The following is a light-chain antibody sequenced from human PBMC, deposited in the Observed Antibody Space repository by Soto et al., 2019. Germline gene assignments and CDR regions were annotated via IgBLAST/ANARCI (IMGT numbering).Light chain of an antibody. Sequence: GDRVTITCRASQSFTNYLNWYQQKPGKAPKLLIYAASSLQSGVPSRFSGSGSGTDFTLTISSLQPEDFASYYCQQSYSAPYTFGQVTKLEIK. CDR3: QQSYSAPYT. J-gene: IGKJ2*01. CDR1: QSFTNY. V-gene: IGKV1-39*01. CDR2: AAS.